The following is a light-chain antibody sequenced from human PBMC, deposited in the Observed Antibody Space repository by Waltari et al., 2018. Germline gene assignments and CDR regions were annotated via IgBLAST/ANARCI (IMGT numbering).Light chain of an antibody. CDR3: CSFAGSYTFVV. Sequence: QSALTQPRSVSGSPGQSVTMSCIGTSRDVGAYNFVSWYQQHPGKAPKLMIYDVSERPSGGPDRFSGSKSGNTASLTISGLQAEDEADYYCCSFAGSYTFVVFGGGTKLTVL. CDR1: SRDVGAYNF. V-gene: IGLV2-11*01. CDR2: DVS. J-gene: IGLJ2*01.